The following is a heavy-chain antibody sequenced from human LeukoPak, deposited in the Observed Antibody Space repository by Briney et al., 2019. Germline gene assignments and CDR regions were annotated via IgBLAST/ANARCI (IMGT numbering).Heavy chain of an antibody. CDR1: GGSISNYY. J-gene: IGHJ3*02. CDR2: ISDSGST. Sequence: SETLSLTCTVFGGSISNYYWIWIRQPPGKGLEWIGYISDSGSTNYNPSLKSRVTISLDTSKNQFSLKLSSVTAADTAVYYCARDANYYDSSGFPRDAFDIWGQGTMVTVSS. D-gene: IGHD3-22*01. CDR3: ARDANYYDSSGFPRDAFDI. V-gene: IGHV4-59*12.